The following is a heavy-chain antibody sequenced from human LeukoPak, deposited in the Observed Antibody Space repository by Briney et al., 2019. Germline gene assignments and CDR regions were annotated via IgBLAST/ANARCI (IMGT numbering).Heavy chain of an antibody. V-gene: IGHV4-39*01. CDR3: ARRGRRYMITFGGVNSHFDY. Sequence: PSETLSLTCTVYGGSISSSSYYWGWIRQPPGKGLEWIGSIYYSGSTYYNHTPKSRVTISVGTSKNPFSLKQSSVAAADTAVYYCARRGRRYMITFGGVNSHFDYWGQGTLVTVSS. CDR1: GGSISSSSYY. CDR2: IYYSGST. D-gene: IGHD3-16*01. J-gene: IGHJ4*02.